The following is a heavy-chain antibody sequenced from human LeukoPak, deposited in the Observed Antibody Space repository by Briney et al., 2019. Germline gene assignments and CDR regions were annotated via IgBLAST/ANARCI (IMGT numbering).Heavy chain of an antibody. CDR2: ISGSGGSA. CDR1: GFTFSSYA. D-gene: IGHD6-19*01. CDR3: ANSGIRSSGWFDY. J-gene: IGHJ4*02. V-gene: IGHV3-23*01. Sequence: GGSLRLSCAASGFTFSSYAMSWVRRAPGKGLEWVSAISGSGGSAYYADSVKGRFTISRDNSKNTLYLQMNSLRAEDTAVYYCANSGIRSSGWFDYWGQGTLVTVSS.